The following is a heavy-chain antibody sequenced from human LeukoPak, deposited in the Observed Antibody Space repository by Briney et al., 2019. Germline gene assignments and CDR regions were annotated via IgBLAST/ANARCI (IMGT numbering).Heavy chain of an antibody. J-gene: IGHJ6*03. V-gene: IGHV4-30-2*01. CDR2: FYHSGST. CDR1: GGSISSGGYY. Sequence: SETLSLTCTVSGGSISSGGYYWSWIRQPPGKGLEGIGYFYHSGSTYYNPSLKSRVTISVDRSKNQFSLKLSSVTAADTAVYYCARDIVVVPAALGTYYYYMDVWGKGTTVTVSS. D-gene: IGHD2-2*01. CDR3: ARDIVVVPAALGTYYYYMDV.